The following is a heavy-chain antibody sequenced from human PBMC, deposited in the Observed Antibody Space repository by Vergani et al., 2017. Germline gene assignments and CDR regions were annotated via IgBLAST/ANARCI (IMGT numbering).Heavy chain of an antibody. CDR1: GGSFTSYH. J-gene: IGHJ6*03. CDR3: ARVNTETNGHLYYYYYMDV. Sequence: QVQLQQWGGGLLKPSEILSLTFVVNGGSFTSYHWTWIRQSPGEGLEWVGDIDHTGRHDYNPSLKSRLTMSVDKSRHQFSLTLNSVTATDTAIYFCARVNTETNGHLYYYYYMDVWGQGTAVTVS. CDR2: IDHTGRH. V-gene: IGHV4-34*01. D-gene: IGHD4-11*01.